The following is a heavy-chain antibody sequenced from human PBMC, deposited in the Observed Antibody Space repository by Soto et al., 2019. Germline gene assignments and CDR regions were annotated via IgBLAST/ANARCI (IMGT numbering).Heavy chain of an antibody. J-gene: IGHJ5*02. CDR2: IYHSGST. Sequence: QVQLQESGPGLVKPSGTLSLTCAVSGGSISSSNWWSWVRQPPGKGLEWIGEIYHSGSTNYNPSLKRRVPISVDKSKNQFSLKLSSVTAADTAVYYCARDAAATMVRGVTNNWFDPWGQGTLVTVSS. CDR1: GGSISSSNW. D-gene: IGHD3-10*01. CDR3: ARDAAATMVRGVTNNWFDP. V-gene: IGHV4-4*02.